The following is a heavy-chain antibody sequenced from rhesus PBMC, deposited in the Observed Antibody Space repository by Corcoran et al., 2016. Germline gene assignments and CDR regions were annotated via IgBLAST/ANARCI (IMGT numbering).Heavy chain of an antibody. Sequence: QVQLVQSGAEVKQPGASVKVSCKASGYTFTRYGMNWVRQAHGQRLEWMGWINTATGNPTYAQGFKARFTFSMDTSISTAYLQISSLKAEDTAVYYCAITVTNYGLDSWGQGVVVTVSS. J-gene: IGHJ6*01. CDR1: GYTFTRYG. D-gene: IGHD4-23*01. CDR2: INTATGNP. V-gene: IGHV7-114*01. CDR3: AITVTNYGLDS.